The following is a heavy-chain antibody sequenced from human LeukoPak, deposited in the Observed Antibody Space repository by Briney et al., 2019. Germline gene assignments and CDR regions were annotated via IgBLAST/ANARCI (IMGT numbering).Heavy chain of an antibody. CDR2: IKQDGSEK. Sequence: PGGSLRLSCAASGFTFSSYWMSWVRQAPGKGLEWVANIKQDGSEKYHVDSVKGRFTISRDNAKNSLYLQMNSLRAEDTAVYYCAVGQNYDYVWGSYLSAWGQGTLVTVSS. D-gene: IGHD3-16*02. CDR3: AVGQNYDYVWGSYLSA. V-gene: IGHV3-7*03. CDR1: GFTFSSYW. J-gene: IGHJ5*02.